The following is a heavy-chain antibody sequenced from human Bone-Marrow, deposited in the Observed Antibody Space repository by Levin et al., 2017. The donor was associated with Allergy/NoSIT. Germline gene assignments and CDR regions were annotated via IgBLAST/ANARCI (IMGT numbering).Heavy chain of an antibody. J-gene: IGHJ4*02. CDR1: AGSMTNDY. CDR3: ARERRYYGSGSYWCYVDS. D-gene: IGHD3-10*01. Sequence: KSGGSLRLSCTVSAGSMTNDYWAWIRQPPGKGLEWIGDIYSGSTNYNPSLKSRVTIAIDTSKNKFSLKLTSATAADTAVYFCARERRYYGSGSYWCYVDSWGQGTLVTVSS. V-gene: IGHV4-59*01. CDR2: IYSGST.